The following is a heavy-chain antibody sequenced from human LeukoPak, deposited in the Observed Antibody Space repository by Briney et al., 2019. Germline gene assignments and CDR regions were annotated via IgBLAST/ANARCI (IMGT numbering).Heavy chain of an antibody. Sequence: PSETLSLTCTVSGGSVSSGSYYWSWIRQPPGKGLEWIGYICYSGSTNYNPSLKSRVTISVDTSKNQFSLKLSSVSAADTAVYYCARVGYDILTGYYVRSYYYYGMDVWGQGTTVTVSS. D-gene: IGHD3-9*01. CDR2: ICYSGST. V-gene: IGHV4-61*01. CDR1: GGSVSSGSYY. CDR3: ARVGYDILTGYYVRSYYYYGMDV. J-gene: IGHJ6*02.